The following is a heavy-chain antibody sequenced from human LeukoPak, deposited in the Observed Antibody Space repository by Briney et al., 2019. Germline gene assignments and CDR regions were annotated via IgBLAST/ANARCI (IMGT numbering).Heavy chain of an antibody. J-gene: IGHJ6*02. CDR2: IYYSGST. CDR1: GGSISSGGYY. D-gene: IGHD6-6*01. Sequence: PSQTLSLTCTVSGGSISSGGYYWSWIRQHPGKGLEWIGYIYYSGSTYYNPSLKSRVTISVDTSKNQFSLKLSSVTAADTAVYYCARDSHPVGYSSSSPDLYYYYGMDVWGQGTTVTVSS. CDR3: ARDSHPVGYSSSSPDLYYYYGMDV. V-gene: IGHV4-31*03.